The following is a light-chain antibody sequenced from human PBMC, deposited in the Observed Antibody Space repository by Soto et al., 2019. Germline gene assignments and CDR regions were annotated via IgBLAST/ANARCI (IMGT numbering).Light chain of an antibody. V-gene: IGLV1-51*01. CDR1: TSNIGNTF. CDR3: ASWDNRLSAYV. Sequence: QSVLTQPPSVSAAPGQKVTVSCSGSTSNIGNTFVSWYQLFPGTAPKLLISDNDKRPSGIPGRFSGSKSGTSATLAITGLQTGDEADYYCASWDNRLSAYVFGGGTKVTVL. J-gene: IGLJ1*01. CDR2: DND.